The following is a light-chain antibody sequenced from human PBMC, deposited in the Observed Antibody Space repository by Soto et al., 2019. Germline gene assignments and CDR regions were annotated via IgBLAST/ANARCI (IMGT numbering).Light chain of an antibody. Sequence: QSVLTQSSSASASLGSSVKLTCTLSSGHSSSIIAWHQQQPGKAPRYLMKLESSGSYDKESGVPDCFSGSSSGADRHLTISNLQFEEEADYYCETWDSNTWVFGGGTKLTVL. CDR2: LESSGSY. CDR3: ETWDSNTWV. V-gene: IGLV4-60*02. J-gene: IGLJ3*02. CDR1: SGHSSSI.